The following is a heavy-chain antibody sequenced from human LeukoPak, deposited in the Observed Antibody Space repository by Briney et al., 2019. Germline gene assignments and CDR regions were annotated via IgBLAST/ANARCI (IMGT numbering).Heavy chain of an antibody. CDR1: GYTFTGYY. J-gene: IGHJ5*02. Sequence: ASVTVSCKASGYTFTGYYMHWVRQAPGQGLEWMGWINPNSGGTNYAQKFQGRVTMTRDTSISTAYMELSRLRSDDTAVYYCHYPLSGPNWFDPWGQGTLVTVSS. CDR2: INPNSGGT. CDR3: HYPLSGPNWFDP. V-gene: IGHV1-2*02. D-gene: IGHD3-10*01.